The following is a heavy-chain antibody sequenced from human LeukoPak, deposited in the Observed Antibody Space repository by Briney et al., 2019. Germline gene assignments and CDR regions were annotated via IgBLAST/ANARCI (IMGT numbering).Heavy chain of an antibody. V-gene: IGHV4-34*01. CDR3: ARGIAVAGDY. CDR2: INHSGST. J-gene: IGHJ4*02. D-gene: IGHD6-19*01. CDR1: GGSFSGYY. Sequence: SETLSLTCAVYGGSFSGYYWSWIRQPPGKGLEWIGEINHSGSTNYNPSLKSRVTISVDTSKNQFSLKLSSVTAADTAVYYCARGIAVAGDYWGQGTLVTVSS.